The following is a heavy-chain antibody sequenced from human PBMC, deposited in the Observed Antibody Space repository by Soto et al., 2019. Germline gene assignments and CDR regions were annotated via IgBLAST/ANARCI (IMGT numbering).Heavy chain of an antibody. Sequence: VQLVESGGGLVQPGGSLRLSCAASGFTFSTYWMHWVRQAPGKGLEWVANIKPDGSEKYYVDSVKGRFTISRDNAKNSLSLQMSSLRAEDTAVYYCARALASAGSLWGQGTLVTVSS. J-gene: IGHJ4*02. CDR1: GFTFSTYW. CDR3: ARALASAGSL. D-gene: IGHD6-13*01. V-gene: IGHV3-7*01. CDR2: IKPDGSEK.